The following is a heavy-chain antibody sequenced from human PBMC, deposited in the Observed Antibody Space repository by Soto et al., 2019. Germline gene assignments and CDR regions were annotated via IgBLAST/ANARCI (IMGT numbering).Heavy chain of an antibody. V-gene: IGHV3-49*04. CDR1: GFTFGDYA. Sequence: GGSLRLSCTASGFTFGDYAMSWVRQAPGKGLEWVGFIRNKAYGGTTEYAASVKGRFTISRDDSKSIAYLQMNSLKTEDTAVYYCTRDPGREAATPDAFDIWGQGTMVTVSS. J-gene: IGHJ3*02. D-gene: IGHD2-15*01. CDR3: TRDPGREAATPDAFDI. CDR2: IRNKAYGGTT.